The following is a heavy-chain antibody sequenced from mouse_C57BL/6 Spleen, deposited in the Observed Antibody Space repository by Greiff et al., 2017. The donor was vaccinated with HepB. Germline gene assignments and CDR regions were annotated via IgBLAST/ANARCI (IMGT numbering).Heavy chain of an antibody. J-gene: IGHJ4*01. CDR3: ARTNGNVEYYAVDY. CDR2: IDPSDSYT. V-gene: IGHV1-59*01. D-gene: IGHD2-1*01. Sequence: VQLQQPGAELVRPGTSVKLSCKASGYTFTSYWMHWVKQRPGQGLEWIGVIDPSDSYTNYNQKFKGKATLTVDTSSSTAYMQLSSLTSEDSAVYYCARTNGNVEYYAVDYWGQGTSVTVSS. CDR1: GYTFTSYW.